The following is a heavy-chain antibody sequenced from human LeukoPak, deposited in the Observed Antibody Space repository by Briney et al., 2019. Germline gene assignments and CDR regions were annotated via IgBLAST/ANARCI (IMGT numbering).Heavy chain of an antibody. J-gene: IGHJ6*03. CDR1: GFTFSSYA. Sequence: PGRSLRLSCAASGFTFSSYAMHWVRQAPGKGLEWVAVISYDGSNKYYADSVKGRFTISRDNSKNTLYLQMNSLRAEDTAVYYRAKVAAPRDYYMDVWGKGTTVTVSS. CDR3: AKVAAPRDYYMDV. V-gene: IGHV3-30*04. D-gene: IGHD2-15*01. CDR2: ISYDGSNK.